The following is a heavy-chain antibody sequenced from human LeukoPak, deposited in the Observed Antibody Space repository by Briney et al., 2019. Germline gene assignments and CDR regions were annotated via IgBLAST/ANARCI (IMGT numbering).Heavy chain of an antibody. V-gene: IGHV4-34*01. Sequence: TSETLSLTCAVYGGSFSGYYWSWIRQPPGKGLEWIGEINHSGSTNYNPSLKSRVTISVDTSKNQFSLKLSSVTAADTAVYYCASVTHKFMIVEDYWGQGTLVTVSS. J-gene: IGHJ4*02. CDR1: GGSFSGYY. CDR3: ASVTHKFMIVEDY. D-gene: IGHD3-22*01. CDR2: INHSGST.